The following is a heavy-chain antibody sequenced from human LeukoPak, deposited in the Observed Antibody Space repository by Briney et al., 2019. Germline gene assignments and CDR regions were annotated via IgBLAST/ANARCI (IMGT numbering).Heavy chain of an antibody. CDR3: ARGKRYSGYEAYYYYMDV. CDR2: IGWNGGTI. Sequence: GGSLRLSCAASGFKFEDYVMTWVRQVPGKGLEWVSGIGWNGGTIGYGDSVKGRFTISRDNAKNSLYLQMNNLRAEDTAVYYCARGKRYSGYEAYYYYMDVWGKGTTVTVSS. V-gene: IGHV3-20*04. CDR1: GFKFEDYV. D-gene: IGHD5-12*01. J-gene: IGHJ6*03.